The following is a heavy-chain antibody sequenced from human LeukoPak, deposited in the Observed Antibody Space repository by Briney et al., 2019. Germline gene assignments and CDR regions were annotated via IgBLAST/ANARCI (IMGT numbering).Heavy chain of an antibody. Sequence: GGSLRLSCAASGFTFSIYWMSWVRQAPGKGLEWVANIKQDGSEKYYVDSVKGRFTISRDNAKNSLYLQMNSLRAEDMAFYYCVKEKGIAAAGDAFDIWGQGTMVTVSS. CDR1: GFTFSIYW. V-gene: IGHV3-7*03. J-gene: IGHJ3*02. CDR3: VKEKGIAAAGDAFDI. CDR2: IKQDGSEK. D-gene: IGHD6-13*01.